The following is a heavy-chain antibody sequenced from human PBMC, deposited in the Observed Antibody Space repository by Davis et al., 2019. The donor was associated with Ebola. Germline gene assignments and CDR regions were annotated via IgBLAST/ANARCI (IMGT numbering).Heavy chain of an antibody. CDR2: ISYDGSNK. Sequence: SLRLSCAASGFTFSSYAMHWVRQAPGKGLEWVAVISYDGSNKYYADSVKGRFTISRDNSKNTLYLQMNSLRSDDTAVYYCARAVRFLEWYGMDVWGQGTTVTVSS. CDR3: ARAVRFLEWYGMDV. D-gene: IGHD3-3*01. CDR1: GFTFSSYA. J-gene: IGHJ6*02. V-gene: IGHV3-30-3*01.